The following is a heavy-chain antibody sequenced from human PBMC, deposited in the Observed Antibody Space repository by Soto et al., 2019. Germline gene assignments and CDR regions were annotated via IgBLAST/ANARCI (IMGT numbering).Heavy chain of an antibody. Sequence: PSETLSLTCTVSGGSISSYYWSWIRQPPGKGLEWIGYIYYSGSTNYNPSLKSRVTISVDTSKNQFSLKLSSVTAADTAVYYCAREREIAAAGTGSFDPWGQGTLVTVSS. CDR2: IYYSGST. V-gene: IGHV4-59*01. J-gene: IGHJ5*02. CDR1: GGSISSYY. CDR3: AREREIAAAGTGSFDP. D-gene: IGHD6-13*01.